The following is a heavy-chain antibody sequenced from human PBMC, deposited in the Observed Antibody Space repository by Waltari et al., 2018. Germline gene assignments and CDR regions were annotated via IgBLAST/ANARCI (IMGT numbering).Heavy chain of an antibody. CDR2: VVPMYGTA. CDR1: GGTFSSYA. J-gene: IGHJ6*02. Sequence: QVQLVQSGAEVKKPGSSVMVSCKASGGTFSSYAISWVRQAPGQGLEWMGRVVPMYGTANDAQKFQGRVKITADKSTSTAYMELSSLRAVDTAVYYCGRRWFREGDYYYDGMDVWGQGTTVTVSS. V-gene: IGHV1-69*08. D-gene: IGHD3-10*01. CDR3: GRRWFREGDYYYDGMDV.